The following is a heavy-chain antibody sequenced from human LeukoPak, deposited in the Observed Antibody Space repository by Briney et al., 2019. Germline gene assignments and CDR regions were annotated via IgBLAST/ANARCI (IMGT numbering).Heavy chain of an antibody. Sequence: GGSLRLSCAASGFTFSNYAMHWVRQAPGKGLEWVAVISFDVRNKNYADSVKGRFTISRDNSKNTLHLQMNSLRAEDAAVYYCGKKTGYSSGWYLESWGQGTLVTVSS. CDR3: GKKTGYSSGWYLES. V-gene: IGHV3-30*18. CDR1: GFTFSNYA. J-gene: IGHJ4*02. CDR2: ISFDVRNK. D-gene: IGHD6-19*01.